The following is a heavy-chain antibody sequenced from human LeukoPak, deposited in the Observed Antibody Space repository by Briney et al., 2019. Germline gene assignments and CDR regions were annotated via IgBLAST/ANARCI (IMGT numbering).Heavy chain of an antibody. Sequence: GGSLRLSCAASGFTFDDYGMSWVRQAPGKGLEWVSGISWNGGNTRYADSVKGRFTISRDNAKNSLYLQMNSLRAEDTALYYCARESGGSGSYLFDYWGQGTLVTVSS. CDR2: ISWNGGNT. J-gene: IGHJ4*02. V-gene: IGHV3-20*04. D-gene: IGHD3-10*01. CDR1: GFTFDDYG. CDR3: ARESGGSGSYLFDY.